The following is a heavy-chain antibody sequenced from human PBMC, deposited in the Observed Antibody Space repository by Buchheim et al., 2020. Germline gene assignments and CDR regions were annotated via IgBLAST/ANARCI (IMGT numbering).Heavy chain of an antibody. CDR2: ISYDGSNK. CDR3: AKDLIRASSQYYYYGMDV. Sequence: QVQLVESGGGVVQPGRSLRLSCAASGFTFSSYGMHWVRQAPGKGLEWVAVISYDGSNKYYADSVKGRFTISRDNSKNKLYLQMNSLRAEDTAVYYCAKDLIRASSQYYYYGMDVWGQGTT. D-gene: IGHD2-2*01. CDR1: GFTFSSYG. V-gene: IGHV3-30*18. J-gene: IGHJ6*02.